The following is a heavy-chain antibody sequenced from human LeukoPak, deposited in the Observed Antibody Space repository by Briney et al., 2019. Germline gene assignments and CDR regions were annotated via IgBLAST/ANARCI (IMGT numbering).Heavy chain of an antibody. CDR3: AIDLRGGSASGGVDY. D-gene: IGHD6-6*01. CDR2: IRSSGSTI. CDR1: GFTLSSYS. V-gene: IGHV3-48*01. Sequence: PGGSLRVSCADSGFTLSSYSMNWGRPAPGKGLEWVSYIRSSGSTIYYADSVKGGVSMSRDNATSSLYLQMSSLRAADTAVCYCAIDLRGGSASGGVDYWGQGTLVTVSS. J-gene: IGHJ4*02.